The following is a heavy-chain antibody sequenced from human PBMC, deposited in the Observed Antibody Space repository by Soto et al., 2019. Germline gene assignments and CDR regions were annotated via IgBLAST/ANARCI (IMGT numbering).Heavy chain of an antibody. D-gene: IGHD2-8*02. J-gene: IGHJ4*02. CDR3: ARDKITGLLDY. CDR2: INHSGST. V-gene: IGHV4-34*01. CDR1: AGSFSGYY. Sequence: SQTLSLTCAVYAGSFSGYYWTWIRQPPGTGLECIGEINHSGSTNYNPSLKSRVTISVDTSKNQFSLKLTSVTAADTAVYYCARDKITGLLDYWGQGTLVT.